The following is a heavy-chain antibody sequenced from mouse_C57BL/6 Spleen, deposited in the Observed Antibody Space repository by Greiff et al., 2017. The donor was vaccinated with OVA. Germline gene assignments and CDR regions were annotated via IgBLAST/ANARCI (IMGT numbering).Heavy chain of an antibody. J-gene: IGHJ3*01. V-gene: IGHV1-69*01. Sequence: QVQLQQPGAELVMPGASVKLSCKASGYTFPSYWMHWVKQRPGQGLEWIGEIDPSDSYTNYNQKFKGKSTWTVDKSSSTAYMKLSSLTSEDSAVYYCARLRGYDWFAYWGQGTLVTVSA. CDR2: IDPSDSYT. CDR1: GYTFPSYW. CDR3: ARLRGYDWFAY. D-gene: IGHD2-2*01.